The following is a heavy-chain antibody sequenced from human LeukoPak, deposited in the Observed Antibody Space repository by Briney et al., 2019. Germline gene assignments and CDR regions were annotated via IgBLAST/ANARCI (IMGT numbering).Heavy chain of an antibody. CDR3: ARLRMGAGLDY. V-gene: IGHV4-30-2*05. Sequence: SQTLSLTCTVSGGSISSGGYYWSWIRQPPGKGPEWIGYIYHSGSTYYNPSLKSRVTISVDTSKNQFSLKLSSVTAADTAVYYCARLRMGAGLDYWGQGTLVTVSS. J-gene: IGHJ4*02. CDR1: GGSISSGGYY. CDR2: IYHSGST. D-gene: IGHD3-16*01.